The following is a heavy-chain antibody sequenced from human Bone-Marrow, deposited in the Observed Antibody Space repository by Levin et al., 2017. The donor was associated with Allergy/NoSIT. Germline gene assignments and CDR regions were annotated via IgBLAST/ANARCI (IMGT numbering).Heavy chain of an antibody. CDR1: GFTFSSYP. J-gene: IGHJ5*02. V-gene: IGHV3-33*01. D-gene: IGHD5-12*01. CDR2: IWYDGSNK. Sequence: LSLTCAASGFTFSSYPMHWVRQAPGKGLDWVAVIWYDGSNKHYADSVKGRFTISRDNSKNTLYLQMNSLRAEDTAVYYCARGLEYSGLPWGQGTLVTVSS. CDR3: ARGLEYSGLP.